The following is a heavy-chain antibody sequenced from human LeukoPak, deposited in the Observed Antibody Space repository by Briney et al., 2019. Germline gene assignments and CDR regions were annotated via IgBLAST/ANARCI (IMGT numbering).Heavy chain of an antibody. CDR2: ISSSSTI. CDR1: GFTFSSYS. CDR3: ARVAVGATWFDS. Sequence: GGSLRLSCAASGFTFSSYSMNWVRQAPGKGLEWVSYISSSSTIYYADSVKGRFTISRDNAKNSLYLQMHSLRVEDTAVYYCARVAVGATWFDSWGQGTLVTVSS. J-gene: IGHJ5*01. V-gene: IGHV3-21*05. D-gene: IGHD1-26*01.